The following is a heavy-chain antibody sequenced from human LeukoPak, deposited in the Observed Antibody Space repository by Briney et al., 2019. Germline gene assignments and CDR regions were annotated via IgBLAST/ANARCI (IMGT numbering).Heavy chain of an antibody. CDR3: ARVRENYYDREVMGYYYYGMDV. CDR2: ISWNSGSI. V-gene: IGHV3-9*01. CDR1: GFTFDDYA. Sequence: GGSLRLSCAASGFTFDDYAMHWVRQAPGKGLEWVSGISWNSGSIGYADSVKGRFTISRDNAKNSLYLQMNSLRAEDTAVYYCARVRENYYDREVMGYYYYGMDVWGQGTTVTVSS. D-gene: IGHD3-22*01. J-gene: IGHJ6*02.